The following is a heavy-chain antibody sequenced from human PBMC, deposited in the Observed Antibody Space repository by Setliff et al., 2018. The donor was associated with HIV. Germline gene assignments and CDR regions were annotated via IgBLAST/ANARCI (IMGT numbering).Heavy chain of an antibody. D-gene: IGHD3-22*01. Sequence: TCTVSGGSLTGYYWGWIRQSPGKGLEWIGTMFRTGTSYYNPSLTSRVTISQDTSKNQFSLKLTPVTAADTAVYYCANRLYYYDSSGSLREEGFDPWGQGTLVTVSS. CDR3: ANRLYYYDSSGSLREEGFDP. V-gene: IGHV4-38-2*02. J-gene: IGHJ5*02. CDR1: GGSLTGYY. CDR2: MFRTGTS.